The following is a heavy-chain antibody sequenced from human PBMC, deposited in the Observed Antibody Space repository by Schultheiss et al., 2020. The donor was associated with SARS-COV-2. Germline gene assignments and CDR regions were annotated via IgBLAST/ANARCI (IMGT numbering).Heavy chain of an antibody. D-gene: IGHD4-17*01. Sequence: GGSLRLSCSASGFTFNTYAMHWVRQAPGKGLDWVSVPYSGGNTYSADSVKGRFTISRDNSKNTLYLQMNSLRAEDTAVYYCVKDLYFDPTSGYGDSPDYWGQGTLVTVSS. V-gene: IGHV3-NL1*01. J-gene: IGHJ4*02. CDR2: PYSGGNT. CDR1: GFTFNTYA. CDR3: VKDLYFDPTSGYGDSPDY.